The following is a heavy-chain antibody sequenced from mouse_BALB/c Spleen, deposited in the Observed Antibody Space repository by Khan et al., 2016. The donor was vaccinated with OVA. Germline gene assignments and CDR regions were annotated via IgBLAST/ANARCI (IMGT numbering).Heavy chain of an antibody. Sequence: VQLKESGAELVKPGASVKLSCSASGFNIKDTYIHWMKQRPEQGLEWIGRIDPPNDDSKYGPKFQAKATLTADTSSNTAYLQLSSLTSEDTAVYYCATRDGNPFAFWGQGTLVSVSA. CDR2: IDPPNDDS. V-gene: IGHV14-3*02. CDR1: GFNIKDTY. CDR3: ATRDGNPFAF. J-gene: IGHJ3*01. D-gene: IGHD2-1*01.